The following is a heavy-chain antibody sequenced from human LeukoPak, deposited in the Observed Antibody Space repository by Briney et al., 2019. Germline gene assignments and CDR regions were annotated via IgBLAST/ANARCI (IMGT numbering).Heavy chain of an antibody. V-gene: IGHV3-7*01. D-gene: IGHD3-3*01. CDR2: IKRDGSDK. CDR3: ARDSAGYDFWSGYPSTWMDV. Sequence: GGSLRLSCAASGFTFSTYWMTWVRQAPGKGLEWVANIKRDGSDKYYVDSVKGRFTISRDSGRNSLYLQMNSLRVEDTAVYYCARDSAGYDFWSGYPSTWMDVWGKGTTVTVSS. CDR1: GFTFSTYW. J-gene: IGHJ6*04.